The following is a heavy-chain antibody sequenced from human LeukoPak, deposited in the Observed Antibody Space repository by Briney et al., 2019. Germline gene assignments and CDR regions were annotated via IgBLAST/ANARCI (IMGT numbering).Heavy chain of an antibody. CDR1: GFTFSSYS. Sequence: PGGSLRLSCAASGFTFSSYSMNWLRQAPGKGLEWVSSISSSSYIYYADSVKGRFTISRDNAKNSLYLQMNSLRAEDTAVYYCARAGRWLQFGTADYFDYWGQGTLVTVSS. CDR3: ARAGRWLQFGTADYFDY. CDR2: ISSSSYI. D-gene: IGHD5-24*01. V-gene: IGHV3-21*01. J-gene: IGHJ4*02.